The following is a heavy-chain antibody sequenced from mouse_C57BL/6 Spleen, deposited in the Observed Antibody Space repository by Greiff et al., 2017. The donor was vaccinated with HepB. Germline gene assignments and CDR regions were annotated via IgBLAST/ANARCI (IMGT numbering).Heavy chain of an antibody. CDR2: IDPSDSYT. J-gene: IGHJ1*03. V-gene: IGHV1-59*01. CDR1: GYTFTSYW. Sequence: VQLQQPGAELVRPGTSVKLSCKASGYTFTSYWMHWVKQRPGQGLEWIGVIDPSDSYTNYNQKFKGKATLTVDTSSSTAYMQLSSLTSEDSAVYYCASNYGYFDVWGTGTTVTVSS. CDR3: ASNYGYFDV.